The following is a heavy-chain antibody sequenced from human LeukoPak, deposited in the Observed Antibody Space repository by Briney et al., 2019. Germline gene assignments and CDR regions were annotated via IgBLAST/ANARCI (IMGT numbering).Heavy chain of an antibody. CDR1: GGSITSNTYY. CDR2: IYYSGTI. J-gene: IGHJ6*02. Sequence: SETLSLTCSVSGGSITSNTYYWGWVRQPPGKGLEWIGNIYYSGTIYYNPSLKSRVTISVDTSKNQFSLQLSSVTAADTAVYYCASQYCSGGSCYYYGTDVWGQGTTVTVSS. D-gene: IGHD2-15*01. CDR3: ASQYCSGGSCYYYGTDV. V-gene: IGHV4-39*01.